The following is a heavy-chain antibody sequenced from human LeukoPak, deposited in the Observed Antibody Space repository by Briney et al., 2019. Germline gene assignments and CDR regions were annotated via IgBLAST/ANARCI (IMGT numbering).Heavy chain of an antibody. CDR1: GFTFSSYA. CDR2: ISSNGGST. Sequence: GGSLRLSRAASGFTFSSYAMHWVRQAPGKGLEYVSAISSNGGSTYYANSVKGRFTISRDNSKNTLYLQMGSLRAEDMAVYYCARGRFGEQKPGDYWGQGTLVTVSS. V-gene: IGHV3-64*01. CDR3: ARGRFGEQKPGDY. D-gene: IGHD3-10*01. J-gene: IGHJ4*02.